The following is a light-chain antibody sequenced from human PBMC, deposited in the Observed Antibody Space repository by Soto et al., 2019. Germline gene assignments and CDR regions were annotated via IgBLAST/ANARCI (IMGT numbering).Light chain of an antibody. Sequence: DIVMTQSPDSLAVSLGERATLNCKSSQSILYTSSKRNYLAWYQYKPGQPPKLLGYWASTRESGVPARFSGSGSETDFTLTISSLQAEDAAVYYCHQYYSNPQTFGQGTRVEIK. CDR1: QSILYTSSKRNY. V-gene: IGKV4-1*01. CDR3: HQYYSNPQT. CDR2: WAS. J-gene: IGKJ1*01.